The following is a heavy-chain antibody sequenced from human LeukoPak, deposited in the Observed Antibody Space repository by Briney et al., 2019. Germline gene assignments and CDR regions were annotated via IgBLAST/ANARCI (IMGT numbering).Heavy chain of an antibody. J-gene: IGHJ4*02. CDR1: GGSISSSSYY. CDR2: IYYSGST. Sequence: SETLSLTCTVSGGSISSSSYYWGWVRQPPGKGLEWIGSIYYSGSTYYNPSLKSRVTISVDTSKNQFSLKLSSVTAADTAVYYCARLDDSSGSKIDYWGQGTLVTVSS. V-gene: IGHV4-39*01. D-gene: IGHD3-22*01. CDR3: ARLDDSSGSKIDY.